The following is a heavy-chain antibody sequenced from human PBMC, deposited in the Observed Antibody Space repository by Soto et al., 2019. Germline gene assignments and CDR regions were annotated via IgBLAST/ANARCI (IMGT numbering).Heavy chain of an antibody. CDR1: GYTFTSYD. J-gene: IGHJ4*02. Sequence: ASVKVSCKASGYTFTSYDINWVRQATGQGLEWMGWMNPNSGNTGYAQKFQGRVTMTRNTSISTAYMELSSLRSEDTAVYYCARGGGYCTNGVCRYYFDYWGQGTLVTVSS. D-gene: IGHD2-8*01. CDR3: ARGGGYCTNGVCRYYFDY. V-gene: IGHV1-8*01. CDR2: MNPNSGNT.